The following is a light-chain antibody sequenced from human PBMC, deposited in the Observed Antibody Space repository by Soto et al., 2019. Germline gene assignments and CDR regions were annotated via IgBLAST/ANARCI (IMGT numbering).Light chain of an antibody. Sequence: SYELTQPPSVSVSPGQTASITCSGDKLGDKYACWYQQKPGQSPVLVIYGDSKRPSGIPERFSGSNSGNTATLTISGTQAMDEADYYCPAWDSSTGVVFGGGTKLTVL. J-gene: IGLJ2*01. CDR1: KLGDKY. V-gene: IGLV3-1*01. CDR2: GDS. CDR3: PAWDSSTGVV.